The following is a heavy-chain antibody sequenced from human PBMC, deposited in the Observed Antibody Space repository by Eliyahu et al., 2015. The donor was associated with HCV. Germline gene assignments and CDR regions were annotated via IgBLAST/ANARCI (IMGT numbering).Heavy chain of an antibody. Sequence: EVQLVESGGGLVKPGGSLXLSXAASGXTFXSYSMTWARQAPGKGREWVSSISSSSSYIYYADSVKGRFTISRDNAKNSLYLQMNSLRAEDTAVYYCARGIAAAGTGDYWGQGTLVTVSS. CDR2: ISSSSSYI. CDR3: ARGIAAAGTGDY. D-gene: IGHD6-13*01. J-gene: IGHJ4*02. V-gene: IGHV3-21*01. CDR1: GXTFXSYS.